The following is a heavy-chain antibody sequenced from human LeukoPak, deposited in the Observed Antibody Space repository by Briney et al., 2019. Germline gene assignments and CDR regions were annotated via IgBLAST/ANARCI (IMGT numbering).Heavy chain of an antibody. Sequence: SETLSLTRTVSGGSISSYYWSWIRQPPGKGLEWIGYIYTSGSTNYNPSLKSRVTISVDTSKNQFSLKLSSVTAADTAVYYCARQGHYDYVWGSYRYTARYFDYWGQGTLVTVSS. J-gene: IGHJ4*02. D-gene: IGHD3-16*02. CDR3: ARQGHYDYVWGSYRYTARYFDY. CDR2: IYTSGST. CDR1: GGSISSYY. V-gene: IGHV4-4*09.